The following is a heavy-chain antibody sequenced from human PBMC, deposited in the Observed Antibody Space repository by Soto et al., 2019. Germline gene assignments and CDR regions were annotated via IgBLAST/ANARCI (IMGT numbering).Heavy chain of an antibody. CDR2: IYYSGST. D-gene: IGHD2-2*01. CDR3: ARRGERNRRGYCSSTSCSLSD. V-gene: IGHV4-39*01. CDR1: GGSISSSSYH. Sequence: PSETLSLTCTVSGGSISSSSYHWGWIRQPPGKGLEWIGSIYYSGSTYYNPSLKSRVTISVDTSKNQFSLKLSSVTAADTAVYYCARRGERNRRGYCSSTSCSLSDWGQGTLVTVSS. J-gene: IGHJ4*02.